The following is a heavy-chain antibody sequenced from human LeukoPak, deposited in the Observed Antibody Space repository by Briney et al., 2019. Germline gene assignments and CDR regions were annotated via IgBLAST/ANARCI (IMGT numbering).Heavy chain of an antibody. V-gene: IGHV4-31*03. J-gene: IGHJ1*01. CDR1: GGSISSGGYY. Sequence: PSETLSLTCTVSGGSISSGGYYWSWIRQHPGKGLEWIGYIYYSGSTYYNPSLKSRVTISVDTSKNQFSLKLSSVTAADTAVYYCARAPIAAAGTPNYFQHWGQGTLVTVSS. D-gene: IGHD6-13*01. CDR2: IYYSGST. CDR3: ARAPIAAAGTPNYFQH.